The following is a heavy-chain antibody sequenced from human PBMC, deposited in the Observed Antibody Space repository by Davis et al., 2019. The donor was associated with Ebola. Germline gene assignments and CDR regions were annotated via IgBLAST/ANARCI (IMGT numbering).Heavy chain of an antibody. V-gene: IGHV1-2*02. CDR2: INPNSGGT. Sequence: ASVKVSCKASGYTFTGYYMHWVRQAPGQGLEWMGWINPNSGGTNYAQKVQGRFTMTTDTSTSTAYMELKSLRSDDTAVYYCARVGCSSTSCTTFDYWGQGTLVTVSS. J-gene: IGHJ4*02. D-gene: IGHD2-2*01. CDR3: ARVGCSSTSCTTFDY. CDR1: GYTFTGYY.